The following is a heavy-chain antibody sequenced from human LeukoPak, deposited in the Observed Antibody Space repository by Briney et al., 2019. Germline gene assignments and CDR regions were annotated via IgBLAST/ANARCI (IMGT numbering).Heavy chain of an antibody. D-gene: IGHD6-13*01. CDR1: GFTFSNAW. Sequence: PGGSLRLSCAASGFTFSNAWMSWVRQAPGKGLEWVGRIKSKTDGGTTDYAAPVKGRFTISRDDSKNTLYLQMNSLKTEDTAVYYCTTVAAADHIPFFDYWGQGTLVTVSS. V-gene: IGHV3-15*01. J-gene: IGHJ4*02. CDR2: IKSKTDGGTT. CDR3: TTVAAADHIPFFDY.